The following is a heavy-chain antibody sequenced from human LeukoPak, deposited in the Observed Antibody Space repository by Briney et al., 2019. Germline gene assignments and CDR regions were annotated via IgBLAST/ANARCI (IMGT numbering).Heavy chain of an antibody. D-gene: IGHD5-18*01. CDR2: ICSDGNNK. CDR1: GFSFTIFG. V-gene: IGHV3-33*03. J-gene: IGHJ4*02. Sequence: GGSLRLSCAASGFSFTIFGMHWVRQAPGKGLEWVAAICSDGNNKEYADSVKGRFTISRDSSKRTLYLQMNSLRVEDSAVYYCATDSTPNSFGTTFPDYWGQGTLVTVSS. CDR3: ATDSTPNSFGTTFPDY.